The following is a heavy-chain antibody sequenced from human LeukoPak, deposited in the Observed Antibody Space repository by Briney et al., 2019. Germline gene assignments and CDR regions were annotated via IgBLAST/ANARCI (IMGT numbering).Heavy chain of an antibody. Sequence: GASVKVSRKASGYTFTGYYMNWVRQAPGQGLEWMGWIHPNSGGIKYAQKFQGRVTMTRDTSISTAYMELSGLTSDDTAVYYCGRKSANRKTSEFDYWGQGTLVTVSS. CDR2: IHPNSGGI. J-gene: IGHJ4*02. V-gene: IGHV1-2*02. D-gene: IGHD1-14*01. CDR1: GYTFTGYY. CDR3: GRKSANRKTSEFDY.